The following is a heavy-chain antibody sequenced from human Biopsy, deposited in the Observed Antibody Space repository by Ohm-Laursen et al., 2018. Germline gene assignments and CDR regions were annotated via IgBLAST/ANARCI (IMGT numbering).Heavy chain of an antibody. Sequence: ASVKVSCNASGYTFTDYFLHWVRQAPGRGPEWRGWISPSGGGTNYAQKFQGRVTMIRDTSATTGYMELSSLRSDDTAVYYCARDIMNPIGGLVARSDVFDVWGQGTMVTVSS. D-gene: IGHD3-16*02. CDR2: ISPSGGGT. V-gene: IGHV1-2*02. CDR1: GYTFTDYF. J-gene: IGHJ3*01. CDR3: ARDIMNPIGGLVARSDVFDV.